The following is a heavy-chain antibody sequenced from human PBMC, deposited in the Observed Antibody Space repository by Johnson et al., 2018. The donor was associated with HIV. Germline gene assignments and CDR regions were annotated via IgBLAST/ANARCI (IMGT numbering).Heavy chain of an antibody. CDR2: ISYDGSNK. CDR1: GFTFSSYG. V-gene: IGHV3-30*18. J-gene: IGHJ3*02. Sequence: AASGFTFSSYGMHWVRQAPGKGLEWVAVISYDGSNKYYADSVKGRFTISRDNSKNTLYLQMNSLRAEDTAVYYCAKESAFDIWGQGTMVTVSS. CDR3: AKESAFDI.